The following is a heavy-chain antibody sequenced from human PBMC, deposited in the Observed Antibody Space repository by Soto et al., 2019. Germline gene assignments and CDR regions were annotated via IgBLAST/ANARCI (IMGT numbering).Heavy chain of an antibody. D-gene: IGHD6-19*01. CDR3: AKARTSGWYDEYFDY. Sequence: GGSLRLSCTASGFTFSSYAMSWVSQAPGKGLEWVSAISGSGGSTYYADSVKGRFTISRDNSKNTLYLQMNSLSAEDTAVYYCAKARTSGWYDEYFDYWGQGTLVTVSS. CDR2: ISGSGGST. CDR1: GFTFSSYA. J-gene: IGHJ4*02. V-gene: IGHV3-23*01.